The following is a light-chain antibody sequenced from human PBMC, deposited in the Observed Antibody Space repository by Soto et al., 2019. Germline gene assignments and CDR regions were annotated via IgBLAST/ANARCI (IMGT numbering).Light chain of an antibody. CDR2: EVS. CDR3: SSFRSTTTL. CDR1: SSDIGGYNY. V-gene: IGLV2-14*01. J-gene: IGLJ2*01. Sequence: QSVLTQPASVSGSPGQSITISCTGTSSDIGGYNYVSGYQQHPGKAPKLMIYEVSNRPSGVSNRFSGSKSGNTASLTISGLQAEDEADYYCSSFRSTTTLFGGGTKVTVL.